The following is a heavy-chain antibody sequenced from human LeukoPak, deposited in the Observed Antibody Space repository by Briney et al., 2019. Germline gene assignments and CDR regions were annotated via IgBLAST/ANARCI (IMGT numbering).Heavy chain of an antibody. Sequence: GGSLRLSCAASGFTFSSYSMNWVRQAPGKGLEWVSYISSSSSTIYYADSVKGRFTISRDNAKNSLYLQMNSLRAEDTAVYYCAREAAARKGHGAFDIWGQGTMVTASS. J-gene: IGHJ3*02. CDR2: ISSSSSTI. V-gene: IGHV3-48*01. CDR1: GFTFSSYS. D-gene: IGHD6-13*01. CDR3: AREAAARKGHGAFDI.